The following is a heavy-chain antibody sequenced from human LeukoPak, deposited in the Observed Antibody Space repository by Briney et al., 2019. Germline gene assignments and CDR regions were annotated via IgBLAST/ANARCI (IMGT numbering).Heavy chain of an antibody. D-gene: IGHD2-2*02. CDR1: GLTVSSNY. CDR3: ARDPSAAIESYFDY. V-gene: IGHV3-53*01. CDR2: IYSGGST. J-gene: IGHJ4*02. Sequence: GGSLRLSCAASGLTVSSNYMSWVRQAPGKGLEWVSIIYSGGSTFYADSVKGRFTISRDNSKNTLYLQMNSLRAEDTAVYYCARDPSAAIESYFDYWGQGTLVTVSS.